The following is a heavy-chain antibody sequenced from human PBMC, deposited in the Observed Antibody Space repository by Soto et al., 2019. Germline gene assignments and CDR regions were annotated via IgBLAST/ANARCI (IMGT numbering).Heavy chain of an antibody. J-gene: IGHJ6*02. D-gene: IGHD5-18*01. CDR2: IIPIFGTA. CDR3: ARGFVDTGDYYYYGMDV. CDR1: GGTFSSYA. Sequence: GASVNVSCKASGGTFSSYAISWVRQAPGQGLEWMGGIIPIFGTANYAQKFQGRVTITADESTSTAYMELSSLRSEDTAVYYCARGFVDTGDYYYYGMDVWGQGTTVTVSS. V-gene: IGHV1-69*13.